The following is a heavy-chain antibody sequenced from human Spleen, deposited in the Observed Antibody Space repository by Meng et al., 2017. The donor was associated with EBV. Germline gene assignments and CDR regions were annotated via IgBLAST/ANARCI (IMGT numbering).Heavy chain of an antibody. V-gene: IGHV1-18*01. J-gene: IGHJ4*02. CDR2: ISAYNGNK. Sequence: QVHLVQSGAEVKKPGASVKVSCKGSGYTFTTYSISWVRQAPGQGLEWIGWISAYNGNKNYAQKLQGRVTMTTDTSTNMAYMFLSSLRSDDTAIYYCAREDRRGHFDSWGQGTLVTVSS. CDR3: AREDRRGHFDS. D-gene: IGHD3-10*01. CDR1: GYTFTTYS.